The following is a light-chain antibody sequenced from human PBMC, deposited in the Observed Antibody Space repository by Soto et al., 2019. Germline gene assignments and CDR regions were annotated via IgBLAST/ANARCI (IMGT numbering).Light chain of an antibody. CDR3: CSYAGSSTWV. V-gene: IGLV2-11*01. CDR2: DVN. CDR1: SNDVGGYNY. Sequence: QSALTQPRSVSGSPGQSVTISCTGTSNDVGGYNYVSWYQQHPGKAPKLLISDVNKRPSGVPDRFSGSKSGNTASLIISGLQAEDEADYYCCSYAGSSTWVFGGGTKVTAL. J-gene: IGLJ3*02.